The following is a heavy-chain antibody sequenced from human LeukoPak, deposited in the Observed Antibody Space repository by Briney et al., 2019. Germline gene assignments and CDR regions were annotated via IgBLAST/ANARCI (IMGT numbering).Heavy chain of an antibody. Sequence: PGGSLGLSCAASGFTFSSYWMHWVRQAPGKGLVWVSRINSDGSSTSYADSVKGRFTISRDNAKNTLYLQMNSLRAEDTAVYYCARGTRDYYGSGSPPGYWGQGTLVTVSS. V-gene: IGHV3-74*01. CDR1: GFTFSSYW. D-gene: IGHD3-10*01. CDR2: INSDGSST. CDR3: ARGTRDYYGSGSPPGY. J-gene: IGHJ4*02.